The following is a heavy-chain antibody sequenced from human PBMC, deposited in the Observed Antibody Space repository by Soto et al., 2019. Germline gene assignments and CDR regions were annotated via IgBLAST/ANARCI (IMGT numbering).Heavy chain of an antibody. J-gene: IGHJ4*02. CDR2: IYHSGST. D-gene: IGHD4-17*01. CDR1: GFPITSSTYS. Sequence: PSDTLSLTCAVSGFPITSSTYSLSWIRQPPGKGLEWIGYIYHSGSTYYNPSLKSRVTISVDTSKNHFSLKLSSVTAADTAVYYCGRISSHGDYAYWGQGTLVTVSS. V-gene: IGHV4-30-2*01. CDR3: GRISSHGDYAY.